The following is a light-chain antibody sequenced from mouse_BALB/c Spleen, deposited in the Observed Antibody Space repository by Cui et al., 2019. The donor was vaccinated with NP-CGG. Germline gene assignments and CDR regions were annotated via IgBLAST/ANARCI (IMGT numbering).Light chain of an antibody. J-gene: IGLJ1*01. CDR3: ALWYSNHWV. V-gene: IGLV1*01. CDR2: GTN. CDR1: TGAVTTNNY. Sequence: QAVVTQESALTTSPGETVTLTCRSSTGAVTTNNYANWVQEKPDHLFTGLIGGTNNRAPGVPARFSGSLIGDKAALTITVAQTEDEAIYFFALWYSNHWVFGGGTKLTVL.